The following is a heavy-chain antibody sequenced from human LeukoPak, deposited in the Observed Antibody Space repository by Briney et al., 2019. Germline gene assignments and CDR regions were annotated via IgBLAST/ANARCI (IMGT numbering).Heavy chain of an antibody. CDR2: IRSKANSYAT. Sequence: GGSLRLSCAASGFTFSSCAMSWVCQAPGKGLEWVGRIRSKANSYATAYTASVQGRFTISRDDSKNTAYLQMNSLKTEDTAVYYCTSWRSSGFSYWGQGTLVTVSS. V-gene: IGHV3-73*01. J-gene: IGHJ4*02. CDR3: TSWRSSGFSY. CDR1: GFTFSSCA. D-gene: IGHD6-19*01.